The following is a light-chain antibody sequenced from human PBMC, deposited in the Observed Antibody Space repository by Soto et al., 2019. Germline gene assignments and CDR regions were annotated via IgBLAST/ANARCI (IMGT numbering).Light chain of an antibody. CDR2: EVT. CDR3: SSYTSTSTRV. Sequence: QSVLTQLASVSGSPGQSITISCSGTSSDVGGFEYVSWYQQHPGKAPKVMIYEVTNRPSGISNRFSGSKSGNTASLTISGLQAEDEADYYCSSYTSTSTRVFGTGTKLTVL. V-gene: IGLV2-14*01. J-gene: IGLJ1*01. CDR1: SSDVGGFEY.